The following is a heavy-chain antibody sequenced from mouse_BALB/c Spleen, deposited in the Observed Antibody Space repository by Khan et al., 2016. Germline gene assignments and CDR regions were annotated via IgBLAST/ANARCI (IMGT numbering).Heavy chain of an antibody. D-gene: IGHD1-1*01. J-gene: IGHJ3*01. CDR2: ISYSGST. CDR3: ARSNNYGNRPAWFAY. Sequence: EVQLQESGPGLVKPSQSLSLTCTVTGYSITSDYAWNWIRQFPGNKLEWMGYISYSGSTSYNPSLKSRISITRDTSKNQFFLQLNSVTTEDTATYYGARSNNYGNRPAWFAYWGQGTLVTVSA. CDR1: GYSITSDYA. V-gene: IGHV3-2*02.